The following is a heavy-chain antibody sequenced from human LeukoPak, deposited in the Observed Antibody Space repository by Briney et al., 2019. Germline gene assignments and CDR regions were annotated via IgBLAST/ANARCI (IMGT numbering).Heavy chain of an antibody. CDR2: IYYSGST. CDR3: ARHPPSRGYSYGYPPNYFDY. J-gene: IGHJ4*02. V-gene: IGHV4-39*01. Sequence: SETLSLTCTVSGGSISSSSYYWGWIRQPPGKGLEWIGSIYYSGSTYYNPSLNSRVTISVDTSKNQFSLKLSSVTAADTAVYYCARHPPSRGYSYGYPPNYFDYWGQGTLVTVSS. CDR1: GGSISSSSYY. D-gene: IGHD5-18*01.